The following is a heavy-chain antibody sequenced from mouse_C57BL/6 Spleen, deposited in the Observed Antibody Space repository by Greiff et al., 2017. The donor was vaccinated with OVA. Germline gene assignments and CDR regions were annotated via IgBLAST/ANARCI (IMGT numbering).Heavy chain of an antibody. D-gene: IGHD2-2*01. CDR1: GYTFTDYY. Sequence: VQLQQSGPELVKPGASVKISCKASGYTFTDYYMNWVKQSHGKSLEWIGDINPNNGGTSYNQKFKGKATLTVDKSSSTAYMELRSLTSEDSAVYYCARGGGYGEGYAMDYWGQGTSVTVSS. CDR2: INPNNGGT. CDR3: ARGGGYGEGYAMDY. V-gene: IGHV1-26*01. J-gene: IGHJ4*01.